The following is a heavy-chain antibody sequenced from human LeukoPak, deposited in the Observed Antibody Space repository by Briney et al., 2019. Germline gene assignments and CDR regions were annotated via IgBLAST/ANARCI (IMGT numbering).Heavy chain of an antibody. CDR3: VRGYSFGPYGMDV. CDR1: GXPFSSYA. Sequence: GGPLRLSCSASGXPFSSYAMHWVRQAPGKGLEYVSAISDSGGSTYYADSVKGRFTISRDNSKNTLYLQMSSLRAEDTAVYFCVRGYSFGPYGMDVWGQGTTVTVSS. V-gene: IGHV3-64D*09. D-gene: IGHD2-15*01. J-gene: IGHJ6*02. CDR2: ISDSGGST.